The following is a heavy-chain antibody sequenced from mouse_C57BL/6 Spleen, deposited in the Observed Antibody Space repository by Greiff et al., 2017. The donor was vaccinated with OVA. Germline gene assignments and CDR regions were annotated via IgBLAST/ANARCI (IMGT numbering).Heavy chain of an antibody. CDR1: GFTFTDYY. CDR2: IRNKANGYTT. V-gene: IGHV7-3*01. D-gene: IGHD1-1*01. Sequence: EVNVVESGGGLVQPGGSLSLSCAASGFTFTDYYMSWVRQPPGKALEWLGFIRNKANGYTTEYSASVKGRFTISRDNSQSILYLQMNALRAEDSATYYCARLYYGSSYLDYWGQGTTLTVSS. J-gene: IGHJ2*01. CDR3: ARLYYGSSYLDY.